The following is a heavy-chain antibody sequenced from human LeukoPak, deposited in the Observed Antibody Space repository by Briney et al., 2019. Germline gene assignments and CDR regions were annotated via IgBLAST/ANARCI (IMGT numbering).Heavy chain of an antibody. V-gene: IGHV3-20*01. CDR1: GFTFDDYG. J-gene: IGHJ4*02. D-gene: IGHD5-12*01. CDR3: ARRNGYDNNFDY. Sequence: RPGGSLRLSCAASGFTFDDYGMSWVRQAPGKGLEWVSGINWNGGSTGYADSVKGRFTISRDNAKNSLCLQMNSLRAEDTALYHCARRNGYDNNFDYWGQGTLVTVSS. CDR2: INWNGGST.